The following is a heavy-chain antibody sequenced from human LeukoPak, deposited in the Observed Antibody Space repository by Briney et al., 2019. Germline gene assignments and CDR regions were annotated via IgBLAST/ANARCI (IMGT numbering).Heavy chain of an antibody. CDR1: GFTFSGHW. V-gene: IGHV3-74*01. Sequence: GGSLRLSCAVSGFTFSGHWMFWVRQAPGKGLEWVSSTNSDGSITGYTDSVKGRFTVSRDNAKNTLYLQMNSLRAEDTALYYCAKVRMITMIAYDAFDIWGQGTMVTVSS. J-gene: IGHJ3*02. CDR2: TNSDGSIT. CDR3: AKVRMITMIAYDAFDI. D-gene: IGHD3-22*01.